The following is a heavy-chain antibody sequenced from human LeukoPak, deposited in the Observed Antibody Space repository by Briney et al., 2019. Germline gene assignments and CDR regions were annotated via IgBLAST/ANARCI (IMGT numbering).Heavy chain of an antibody. CDR1: GGSVSNASYY. V-gene: IGHV4-61*01. J-gene: IGHJ4*02. D-gene: IGHD3-10*01. CDR3: ARVRYGSGSYYFDN. CDR2: VYYSGST. Sequence: PSETLSLTCTVSGGSVSNASYYWSWIRQPPGKGLDWIGYVYYSGSTNYSPSLKSRVTVSVDTSKNQFSLELTSVTAADTAVYYCARVRYGSGSYYFDNWGQGTLVTVSS.